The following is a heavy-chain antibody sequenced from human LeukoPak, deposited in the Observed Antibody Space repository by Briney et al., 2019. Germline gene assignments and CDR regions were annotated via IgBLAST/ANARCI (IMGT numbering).Heavy chain of an antibody. CDR1: GGTFSSYA. CDR3: ASGTITQLWSQTNYYYMGV. Sequence: GASVKVSCKASGGTFSSYAISWVRQAPGQGLEWMGGIIPIFGTANYAQKFQGRVTITADKSTSTAYMELSSLRSEDTAVYYCASGTITQLWSQTNYYYMGVWGKGTTVTVSS. D-gene: IGHD5-18*01. J-gene: IGHJ6*03. CDR2: IIPIFGTA. V-gene: IGHV1-69*06.